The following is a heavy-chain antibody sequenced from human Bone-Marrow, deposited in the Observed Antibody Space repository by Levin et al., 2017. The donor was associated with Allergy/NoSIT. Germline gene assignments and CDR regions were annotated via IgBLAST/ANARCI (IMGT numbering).Heavy chain of an antibody. V-gene: IGHV3-30*18. CDR2: ISYDGSNK. Sequence: GESLKISCAASGFTFSSYGMHWVRQAPGKGLEWVAVISYDGSNKYYADSVKGRFTISRDNSKNTLYLQMNSLRAEDTAVYYCAKWGGYYYYMDVWGKGTTVTVSS. CDR1: GFTFSSYG. CDR3: AKWGGYYYYMDV. J-gene: IGHJ6*03. D-gene: IGHD3-16*01.